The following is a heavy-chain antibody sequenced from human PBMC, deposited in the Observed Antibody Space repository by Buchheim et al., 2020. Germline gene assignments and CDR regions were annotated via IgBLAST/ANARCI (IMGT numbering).Heavy chain of an antibody. Sequence: EVQLVDSGGGLVQPGESLRLSCAASGFSFSGYAMSWVRQAPGKGLEWVSSISGSGATTFYADSVKGRFTISRDNSKNMLYMQMNSLRAEDTAVYFCAKGSRGYTNYYFDYWGQGTL. D-gene: IGHD4-11*01. J-gene: IGHJ4*02. CDR1: GFSFSGYA. CDR2: ISGSGATT. V-gene: IGHV3-23*04. CDR3: AKGSRGYTNYYFDY.